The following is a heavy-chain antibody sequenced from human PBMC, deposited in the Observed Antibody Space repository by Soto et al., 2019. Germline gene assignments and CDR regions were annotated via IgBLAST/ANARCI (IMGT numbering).Heavy chain of an antibody. V-gene: IGHV1-2*02. J-gene: IGHJ4*02. CDR2: INPNSGVT. Sequence: DSVKVSCKASGYTFTGYFIHWVRQAPGEGLEWVGYINPNSGVTKYAPRFLGRVTITRDTSIRTAYMDLNNLRSDDTAVYFCARGGGTILAPLPWGQGTMITV. D-gene: IGHD2-2*01. CDR3: ARGGGTILAPLP. CDR1: GYTFTGYF.